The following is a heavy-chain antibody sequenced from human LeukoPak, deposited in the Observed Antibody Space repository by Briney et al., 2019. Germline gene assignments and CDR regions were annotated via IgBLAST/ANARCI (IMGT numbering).Heavy chain of an antibody. Sequence: PGGSLRLSCAASGFTFSSNYMSWVRQAPGMGLEWVSVIYSGGTTYYSDSVKGRFTISRDNSKNTLYLQMNTLRVEDTAIYYCAKDDNWLQFQSWGQGILVTVSS. J-gene: IGHJ4*02. CDR2: IYSGGTT. CDR1: GFTFSSNY. D-gene: IGHD5-24*01. CDR3: AKDDNWLQFQS. V-gene: IGHV3-66*01.